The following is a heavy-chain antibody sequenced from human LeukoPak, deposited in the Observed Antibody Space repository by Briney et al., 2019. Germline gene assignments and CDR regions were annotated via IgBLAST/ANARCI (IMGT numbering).Heavy chain of an antibody. Sequence: QPGGSLRLSCAASGSTFSSYWMSWVRQAPGKGLEWVSYISSSSSTIYYADSVKGRSTISRDNAKNSLYLQMNSLRAEDTAVYYCAREAPYDSSGYPYPGHAFDIWGQGTMVTVSS. V-gene: IGHV3-48*04. CDR2: ISSSSSTI. D-gene: IGHD3-22*01. CDR1: GSTFSSYW. J-gene: IGHJ3*02. CDR3: AREAPYDSSGYPYPGHAFDI.